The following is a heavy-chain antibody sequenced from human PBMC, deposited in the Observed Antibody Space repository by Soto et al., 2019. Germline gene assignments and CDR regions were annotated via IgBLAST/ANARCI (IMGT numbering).Heavy chain of an antibody. Sequence: GGSLRLSCAASGFTFSNAWMNWVRQAPGKGLEWVGRIKSKTDGGTTDYAAPVKGRFTISRDDSKTSLYLQMNSLETEDTAVYYCTTASCYDSSGYYSPWYFFDYWGQGT. D-gene: IGHD3-22*01. CDR2: IKSKTDGGTT. V-gene: IGHV3-15*07. CDR1: GFTFSNAW. J-gene: IGHJ4*02. CDR3: TTASCYDSSGYYSPWYFFDY.